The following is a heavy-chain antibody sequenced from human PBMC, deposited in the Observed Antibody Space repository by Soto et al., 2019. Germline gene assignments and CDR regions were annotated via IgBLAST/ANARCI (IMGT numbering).Heavy chain of an antibody. CDR2: ISSSSSTI. J-gene: IGHJ3*02. Sequence: QPGGSLRLSCAASGFTFSSYSMNWVRQAPGKGLEWVSYISSSSSTIYYADSVKGRFTISRDNAKNSLYLQMNSLRDEDTAVYYCARGRSGYGPDAFDIWGQGTMVTVSS. D-gene: IGHD3-22*01. CDR1: GFTFSSYS. V-gene: IGHV3-48*02. CDR3: ARGRSGYGPDAFDI.